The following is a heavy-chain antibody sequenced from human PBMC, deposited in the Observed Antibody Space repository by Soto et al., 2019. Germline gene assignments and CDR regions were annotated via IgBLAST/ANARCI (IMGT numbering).Heavy chain of an antibody. Sequence: QITLKETGPTLVKPTQTLTLTCALSGFSLSTSGVGVAWIRQPPGKALEWLALIYWDGDERYRPTLKRRLTITKANHKSHLVLTMTDIEPVDTATYYGGRRLGCSHGSCYSANRSFDYWGQGILVTVSS. CDR2: IYWDGDE. J-gene: IGHJ4*02. CDR3: GRRLGCSHGSCYSANRSFDY. D-gene: IGHD2-15*01. CDR1: GFSLSTSGVG. V-gene: IGHV2-5*02.